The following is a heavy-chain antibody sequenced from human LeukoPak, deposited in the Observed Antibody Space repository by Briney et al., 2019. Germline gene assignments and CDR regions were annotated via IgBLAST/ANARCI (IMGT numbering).Heavy chain of an antibody. CDR1: GGSISSSNW. CDR2: IYHSGTA. CDR3: ARRPIVGSTGFYFDP. Sequence: KSSETLSLTCAVSGGSISSSNWWSWVRQPPGKGLEWIGEIYHSGTANYNPSLKSRVTISVDTSKNQFSLKLASLTAADTAVYYCARRPIVGSTGFYFDPWGPGTLVTVSS. D-gene: IGHD1-26*01. V-gene: IGHV4-4*02. J-gene: IGHJ5*02.